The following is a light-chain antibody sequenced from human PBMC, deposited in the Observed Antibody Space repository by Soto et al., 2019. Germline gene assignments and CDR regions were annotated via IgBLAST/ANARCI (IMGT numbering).Light chain of an antibody. CDR1: SSNIGSNY. V-gene: IGLV1-47*01. CDR3: AAWDDTLSGLV. J-gene: IGLJ2*01. Sequence: QSVLTQPPSVSGTPGQTVSISCSGRSSNIGSNYVYWYQQLPGTAPRLLMYRADQRPSGVPDRFSGSKSGTSASLAIGGLRSEDAADYYCAAWDDTLSGLVFGGGTKVTVL. CDR2: RAD.